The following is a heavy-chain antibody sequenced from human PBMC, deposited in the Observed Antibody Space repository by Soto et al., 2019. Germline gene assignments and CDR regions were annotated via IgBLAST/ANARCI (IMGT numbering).Heavy chain of an antibody. CDR3: ATGYCSGGSCPVSMDV. J-gene: IGHJ6*04. Sequence: EASVKVSCKVSGYTLTGFSMHWVRQAPGKGLEWMGGFDPEDGETIYAQKLQGRVTMTEDTSTDTAYVELSSLRSEDTAVYYCATGYCSGGSCPVSMDVWGKGTTVTVSS. V-gene: IGHV1-24*01. D-gene: IGHD2-15*01. CDR2: FDPEDGET. CDR1: GYTLTGFS.